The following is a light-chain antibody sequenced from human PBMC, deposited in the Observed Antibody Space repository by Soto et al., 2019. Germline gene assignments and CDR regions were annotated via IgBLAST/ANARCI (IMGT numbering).Light chain of an antibody. CDR3: CSYGGGYTPLL. J-gene: IGLJ2*01. CDR1: SSDVGGYNY. V-gene: IGLV2-11*01. CDR2: DVT. Sequence: QSALTQPRSVSGSPGQSVTISCTGTSSDVGGYNYVSWYQQHPGQAPKLMICDVTKRPSGVPDRFSGSKSGNTASLSISGLQAEDEADYYCCSYGGGYTPLLFGGGTQLTVL.